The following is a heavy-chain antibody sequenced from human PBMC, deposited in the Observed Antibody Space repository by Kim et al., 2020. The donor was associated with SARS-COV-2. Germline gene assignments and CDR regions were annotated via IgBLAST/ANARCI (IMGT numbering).Heavy chain of an antibody. J-gene: IGHJ4*02. V-gene: IGHV1-69*13. D-gene: IGHD3-10*01. CDR2: IIPIFGTA. CDR1: GGTFSSYA. Sequence: SVKVSCKASGGTFSSYAISWVRQAPGQGLEWMGGIIPIFGTANYAQKFQGRVTITADESTSTAYMELSSLRSEDTAVYYCARGKRAGYGSGINYFDYWGQGTLVTVSS. CDR3: ARGKRAGYGSGINYFDY.